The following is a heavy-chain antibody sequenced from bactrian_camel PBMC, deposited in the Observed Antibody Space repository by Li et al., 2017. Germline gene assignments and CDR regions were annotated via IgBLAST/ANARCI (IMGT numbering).Heavy chain of an antibody. D-gene: IGHD6*01. CDR1: GYSVGGDC. CDR2: IYFGGGLT. V-gene: IGHV3S25*01. Sequence: QLVESGGGSVQAGGSLRLSCAASGYSVGGDCVAWFRQAPGKEREGVAFIYFGGGLTYYDNSVKGRCTISLRRAENTVYLQMSNLKPEDSTMYYCASAAYNSNWSRLEKRYYKYWGQGTQVTVS. CDR3: ASAAYNSNWSRLEKRYYKY. J-gene: IGHJ4*01.